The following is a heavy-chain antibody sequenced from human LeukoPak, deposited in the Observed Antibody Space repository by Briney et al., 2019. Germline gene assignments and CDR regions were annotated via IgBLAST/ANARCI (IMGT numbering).Heavy chain of an antibody. CDR3: ATGNGAVAGNVDYYYYGMDV. V-gene: IGHV1-24*01. Sequence: ASVKVSCKVSGYTLTELSMHWVRQAPGKGLEWMGGFDPEDGETIYAQKFQGRVTMTEDTSTDTAYMELSSLRSEDTAVYYCATGNGAVAGNVDYYYYGMDVWXQGTTVTVSS. CDR2: FDPEDGET. J-gene: IGHJ6*02. D-gene: IGHD6-19*01. CDR1: GYTLTELS.